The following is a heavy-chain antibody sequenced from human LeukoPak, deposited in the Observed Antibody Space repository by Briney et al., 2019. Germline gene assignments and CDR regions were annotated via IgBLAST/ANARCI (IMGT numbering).Heavy chain of an antibody. J-gene: IGHJ5*02. Sequence: PGGSLRLSCAASGFTFSDYYMSWVRQAPGKGLEWVSFLSGSGEIIYYADSVKGRFTISRDNAKNSLYLQMNSLRAEATAVYHCARAGQNNWFDPWGQGTLVTVSS. CDR3: ARAGQNNWFDP. V-gene: IGHV3-11*01. CDR1: GFTFSDYY. CDR2: LSGSGEII.